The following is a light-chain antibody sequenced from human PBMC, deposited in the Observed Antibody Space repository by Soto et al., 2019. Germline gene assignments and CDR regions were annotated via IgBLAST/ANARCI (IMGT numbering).Light chain of an antibody. V-gene: IGKV3-20*01. J-gene: IGKJ5*01. CDR1: QSISSN. CDR2: GAS. Sequence: DMAMTQSPATLSVSPGERATLSCRASQSISSNLAWYQQTPGQAPRLLIYGASSRATGIPDRFSGSGSGTDFTLTISRLEPEDFAVYYCQQYGSSPITFGQGTRLEIK. CDR3: QQYGSSPIT.